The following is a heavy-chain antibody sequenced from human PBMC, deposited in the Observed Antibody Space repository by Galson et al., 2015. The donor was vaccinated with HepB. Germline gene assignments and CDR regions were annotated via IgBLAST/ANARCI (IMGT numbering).Heavy chain of an antibody. CDR2: IYWDDDK. V-gene: IGHV2-5*02. CDR3: AHPSVFCSSTSVQLKWLDP. D-gene: IGHD2-2*01. J-gene: IGHJ5*02. Sequence: PALVKPTQTLTLTCTFSGFSLSTSGVGVGWIRQPTGKALEWLALIYWDDDKRYSPSLKSRLTITKATSKNQVVLTMTNMDPVDTATYYCAHPSVFCSSTSVQLKWLDPLVPGTLVSVSS. CDR1: GFSLSTSGVG.